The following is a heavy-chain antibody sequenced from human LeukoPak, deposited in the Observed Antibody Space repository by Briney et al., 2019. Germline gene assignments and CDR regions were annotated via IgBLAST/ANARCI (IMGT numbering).Heavy chain of an antibody. CDR2: MNPNSGNT. D-gene: IGHD3-10*01. V-gene: IGHV1-8*02. CDR3: ATEGGPDDYGSGSRGEDY. CDR1: GYTFTSYD. J-gene: IGHJ4*02. Sequence: GASVKVSCKASGYTFTSYDINWVRQATGQGLEWMGWMNPNSGNTGYAQKFQGRVTMTRNTSISTAYMELSSLRSEDTAVYYCATEGGPDDYGSGSRGEDYWGQGTLVTVSS.